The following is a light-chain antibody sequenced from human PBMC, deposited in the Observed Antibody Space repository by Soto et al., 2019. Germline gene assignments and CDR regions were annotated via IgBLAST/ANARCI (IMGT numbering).Light chain of an antibody. CDR2: DAS. Sequence: DIPMTQSPSTLSASVGYRVTITCRASQSISSWLAWYQQKPGKAPKLLIYDASSLESGVPSRFSGSGSGTEFTLTISSLQPDDFATYCCQQYNSYRWTFSQGTKVDIK. V-gene: IGKV1-5*01. J-gene: IGKJ1*01. CDR1: QSISSW. CDR3: QQYNSYRWT.